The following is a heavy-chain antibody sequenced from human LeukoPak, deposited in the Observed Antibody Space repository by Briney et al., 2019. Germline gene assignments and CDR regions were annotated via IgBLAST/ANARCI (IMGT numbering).Heavy chain of an antibody. CDR1: GYIFSRYY. J-gene: IGHJ4*02. V-gene: IGHV1-46*01. CDR3: ARDVAEAGTFGDY. CDR2: LNPDGGST. D-gene: IGHD6-13*01. Sequence: ASVKLSCKASGYIFSRYYMHWVRQAPGQGLEWMGILNPDGGSTGYSQRFQDRITMTMDTSTNSFYMELRSLTSDDTAVYYCARDVAEAGTFGDYWGQGTLVTVSS.